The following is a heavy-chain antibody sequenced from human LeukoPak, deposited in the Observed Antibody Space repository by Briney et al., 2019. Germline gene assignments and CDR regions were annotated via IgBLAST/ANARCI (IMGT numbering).Heavy chain of an antibody. Sequence: GGFLRLSCVASGFTFSSYTMSWVRQAPGKGLEWVAKMKEDGSEIYYVDSVKGRFTICRDNAKNSLCLQMSSLTVEDTALYYCARGGARYLDSWGQGTPVTVSS. CDR3: ARGGARYLDS. CDR2: MKEDGSEI. CDR1: GFTFSSYT. J-gene: IGHJ5*02. V-gene: IGHV3-7*01. D-gene: IGHD3-9*01.